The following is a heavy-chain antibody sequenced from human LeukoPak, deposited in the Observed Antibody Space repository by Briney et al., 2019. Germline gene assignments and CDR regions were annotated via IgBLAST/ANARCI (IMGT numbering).Heavy chain of an antibody. CDR2: IRNDGSDK. Sequence: PGGSLRPSCAAPGFIFSTYGMHWVRQAPGKGLEWVAFIRNDGSDKYYGVSVKGRFTISRDNAKNSLYLQMNSLRAEDTAVYYCARTGDVYNYLSPHLRSDFDYWGQGTLVTVSS. J-gene: IGHJ4*02. CDR1: GFIFSTYG. D-gene: IGHD5-24*01. CDR3: ARTGDVYNYLSPHLRSDFDY. V-gene: IGHV3-30*02.